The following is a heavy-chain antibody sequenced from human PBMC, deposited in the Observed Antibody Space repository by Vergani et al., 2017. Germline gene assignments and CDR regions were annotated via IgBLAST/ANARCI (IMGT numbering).Heavy chain of an antibody. CDR2: ISGGGVSS. D-gene: IGHD1-7*01. J-gene: IGHJ4*02. Sequence: EVQLLESGGGLVQPGGSLRLTCAASEFTFSNYAMNWVRQAPGKGLEWVSGISGGGVSSYYTDYVKGRFTISRDNSKNMLFLQMNNLRTEDTAIYYCAKQYFVSWNYLFVYWGKGTLVTVAS. V-gene: IGHV3-23*01. CDR1: EFTFSNYA. CDR3: AKQYFVSWNYLFVY.